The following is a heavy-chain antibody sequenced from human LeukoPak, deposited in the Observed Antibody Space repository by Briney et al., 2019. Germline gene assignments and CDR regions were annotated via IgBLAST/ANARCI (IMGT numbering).Heavy chain of an antibody. CDR2: IIPIFGTA. D-gene: IGHD6-6*01. Sequence: GASVKVSCKASGGTFSSYDISWVRQAPGQGLEWMGGIIPIFGTANYAQKFQGRVTITADESTSTAYMELSSLRSEDTAVYYCAREGTQLVYYYYGMDVWGQGTTVTVSS. V-gene: IGHV1-69*13. CDR1: GGTFSSYD. J-gene: IGHJ6*02. CDR3: AREGTQLVYYYYGMDV.